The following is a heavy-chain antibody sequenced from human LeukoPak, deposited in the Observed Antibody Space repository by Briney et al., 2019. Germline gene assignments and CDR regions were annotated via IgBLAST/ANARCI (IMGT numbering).Heavy chain of an antibody. CDR1: GFTFSSYG. J-gene: IGHJ4*02. CDR2: ISTSDGTT. V-gene: IGHV3-23*01. CDR3: AKARYSSLYYFDY. D-gene: IGHD6-13*01. Sequence: GGSLRLSCVASGFTFSSYGMSWVRQAPGKGLEWVSSISTSDGTTYFADSVKGRFTISRDNFKNTLYLQMNSLRAEDTAVYFRAKARYSSLYYFDYWGQGTLVPVSS.